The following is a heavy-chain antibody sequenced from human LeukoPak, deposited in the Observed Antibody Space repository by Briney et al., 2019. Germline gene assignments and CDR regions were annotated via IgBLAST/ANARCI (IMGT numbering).Heavy chain of an antibody. CDR1: GFTFSIYA. D-gene: IGHD2-15*01. Sequence: GGSLRLSCAASGFTFSIYAMSWVRQAPGKGLEWVSSISFSGDNTYYADSVKGRFTISRDNSKNTLYLQMNSLRAEDTAVYYCAKDPPSGYCSGGTCNDSPFDSWGQGTLVTVSS. CDR3: AKDPPSGYCSGGTCNDSPFDS. CDR2: ISFSGDNT. J-gene: IGHJ4*02. V-gene: IGHV3-23*01.